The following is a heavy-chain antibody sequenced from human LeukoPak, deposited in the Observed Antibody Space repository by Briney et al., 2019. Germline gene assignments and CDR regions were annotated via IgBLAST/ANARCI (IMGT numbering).Heavy chain of an antibody. D-gene: IGHD5-24*01. Sequence: GESLQISCQASGYPFTGYYMHWVRQAPGQGLEWMGWINPNSGGTNYAQKFQGRVTMTRDTSISTAYMELSRLRSDDTAVYYCARGLPNYPGAFDIWGQGTMVTVSS. V-gene: IGHV1-2*02. CDR3: ARGLPNYPGAFDI. J-gene: IGHJ3*02. CDR2: INPNSGGT. CDR1: GYPFTGYY.